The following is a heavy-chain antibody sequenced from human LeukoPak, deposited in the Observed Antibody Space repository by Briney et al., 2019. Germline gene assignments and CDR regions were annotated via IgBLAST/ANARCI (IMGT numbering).Heavy chain of an antibody. CDR1: GYTFTNYY. J-gene: IGHJ4*02. Sequence: GASVKVSCKASGYTFTNYYMHWVRQAPGQGLEWMGIINPSSGSSSYAQKFQGRVTMTRDTSTSTAYMELRSLRSDDTAVYYCARNGPPDVLLWFGAGGGGYYFDYWGQGTLVTVSS. CDR2: INPSSGSS. V-gene: IGHV1-46*01. D-gene: IGHD3-10*01. CDR3: ARNGPPDVLLWFGAGGGGYYFDY.